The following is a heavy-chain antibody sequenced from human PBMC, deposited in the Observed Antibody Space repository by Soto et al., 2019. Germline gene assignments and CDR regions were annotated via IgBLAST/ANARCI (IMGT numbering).Heavy chain of an antibody. CDR2: ITSDSKYI. CDR1: GFAFNFYS. CDR3: ARSMGPVTTSGSYFDY. J-gene: IGHJ4*02. V-gene: IGHV3-21*01. Sequence: LRLSCAASGFAFNFYSISWVRQAPGKGLEWVSSITSDSKYIYHADSVKGRFTISRDNAKNSLYLQMNSLRPEDTAVYYCARSMGPVTTSGSYFDYWGQGAQVTVSS. D-gene: IGHD4-17*01.